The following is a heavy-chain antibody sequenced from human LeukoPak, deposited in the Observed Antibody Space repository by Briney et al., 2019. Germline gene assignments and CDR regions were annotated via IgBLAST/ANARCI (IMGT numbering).Heavy chain of an antibody. Sequence: PGGSLRLSCAASGFTFSSYSMNWVRQAPGKGLEWVSYISSSSSTIYYADSVKGRFTISRDNAKNSLYLQMNSLRDEDTAVYYCARDQAGYSYGEYYFDYWGQGTLVTVSS. CDR1: GFTFSSYS. V-gene: IGHV3-48*02. J-gene: IGHJ4*02. CDR2: ISSSSSTI. CDR3: ARDQAGYSYGEYYFDY. D-gene: IGHD5-18*01.